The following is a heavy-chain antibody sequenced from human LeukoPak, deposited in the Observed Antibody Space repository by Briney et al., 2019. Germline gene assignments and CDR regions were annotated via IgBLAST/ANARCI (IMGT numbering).Heavy chain of an antibody. CDR2: ISDDGSSK. CDR1: GFTFSNHA. J-gene: IGHJ3*02. CDR3: ARVDDLDAFDM. D-gene: IGHD2-2*03. Sequence: GGSLRLSCVTSGFTFSNHAMHWVRQGPGKGLEWVAVISDDGSSKFYADSVKGRFTIFRDNSKNTLFLQINSLRPEETAVYYCARVDDLDAFDMWGQGTLVTVSS. V-gene: IGHV3-30*04.